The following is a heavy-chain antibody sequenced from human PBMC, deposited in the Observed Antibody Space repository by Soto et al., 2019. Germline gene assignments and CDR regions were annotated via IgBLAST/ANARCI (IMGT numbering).Heavy chain of an antibody. CDR3: ASGCTNGACYWDYFDY. V-gene: IGHV3-74*01. CDR2: INSDGSST. CDR1: GFTFSSYW. Sequence: GGSLRLSCAASGFTFSSYWMHWVRQAPGKGLVWVSRINSDGSSTSYADSVKGRFTISRDNAKNTLYLQMNSLRAEDTAVYYCASGCTNGACYWDYFDYWGQGTLVTVSS. D-gene: IGHD2-8*01. J-gene: IGHJ4*02.